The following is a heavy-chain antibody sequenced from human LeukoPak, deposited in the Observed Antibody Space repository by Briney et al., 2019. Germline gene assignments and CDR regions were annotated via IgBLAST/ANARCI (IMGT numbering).Heavy chain of an antibody. CDR2: IGTAGDT. CDR1: GFTFSSYD. D-gene: IGHD6-19*01. CDR3: ARGYSSGWYDWFDP. J-gene: IGHJ5*02. Sequence: GGSLRLSCAASGFTFSSYDMHWVRQATGKGLEWVSAIGTAGDTYYPGSVKGRFTISRENAKNSLYLQMNSLRAGDTAVYYCARGYSSGWYDWFDPWGQGTLVTASS. V-gene: IGHV3-13*01.